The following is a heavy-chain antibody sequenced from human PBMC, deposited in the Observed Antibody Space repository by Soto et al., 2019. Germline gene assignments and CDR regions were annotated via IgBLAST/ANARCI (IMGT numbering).Heavy chain of an antibody. CDR1: GGSISSGDYY. CDR2: IYYSGII. V-gene: IGHV4-30-4*01. Sequence: QVQLQESGPGLVKPSQTLSLTCSVSGGSISSGDYYWSWIRQPPGKGLEWIAYIYYSGIIYYNPSLKSRVTMSRDTSKIQFFLNLDSVTAADTAVYYCAREVGEVDYSSSSDAFDIWGQGTMVTVSS. CDR3: AREVGEVDYSSSSDAFDI. D-gene: IGHD6-6*01. J-gene: IGHJ3*02.